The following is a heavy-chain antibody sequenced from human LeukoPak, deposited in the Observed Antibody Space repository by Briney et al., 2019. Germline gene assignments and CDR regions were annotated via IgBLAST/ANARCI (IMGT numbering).Heavy chain of an antibody. CDR2: IRGKANSYAT. V-gene: IGHV3-73*01. D-gene: IGHD5-18*01. CDR1: GFTFSGSA. Sequence: PGGSLRLSCAASGFTFSGSAMHWVRQASGKGLEWVGRIRGKANSYATAYAASVKGRFTISRDDSKNTAYLQMNSLKTEDTAVYYCARDWSYGIFPLYYFDYWGQGTLVTVSS. CDR3: ARDWSYGIFPLYYFDY. J-gene: IGHJ4*02.